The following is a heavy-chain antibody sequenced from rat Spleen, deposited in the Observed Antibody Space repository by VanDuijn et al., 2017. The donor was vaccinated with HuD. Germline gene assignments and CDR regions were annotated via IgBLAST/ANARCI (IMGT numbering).Heavy chain of an antibody. CDR3: ARHCLYSNYVWFAY. D-gene: IGHD1-10*01. CDR1: GFTFNNYV. CDR2: ISSGGGDT. Sequence: EVQLVESGGGLVQPGRSLKLSCVASGFTFNNYVMAWVRQAPTKSLDWVASISSGGGDTYYPDSVKDRFTIPRDNAKSTLYLQMDSLRSEDTACYYCARHCLYSNYVWFAYWRQGTLVTVSS. V-gene: IGHV5S23*01. J-gene: IGHJ3*01.